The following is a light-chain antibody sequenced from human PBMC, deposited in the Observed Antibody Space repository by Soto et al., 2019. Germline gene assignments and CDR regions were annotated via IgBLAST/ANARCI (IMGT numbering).Light chain of an antibody. J-gene: IGKJ4*01. CDR3: MQALQTPT. CDR1: QTLLHSNGYNY. Sequence: DIVITQSPPSLPVTPGEPASFSCRSSQTLLHSNGYNYLDWYLQKPGQSPQLLIYLGSNLASGVPDRFSGSGSGTDFTLKISRVEAEDVGVYYCMQALQTPTFGGGTKVDIK. CDR2: LGS. V-gene: IGKV2-28*01.